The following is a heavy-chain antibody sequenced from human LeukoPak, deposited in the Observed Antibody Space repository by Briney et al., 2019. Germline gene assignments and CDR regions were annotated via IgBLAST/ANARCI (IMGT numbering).Heavy chain of an antibody. V-gene: IGHV4-34*01. D-gene: IGHD4-11*01. J-gene: IGHJ4*02. Sequence: KPSETLSLTCAVYGGSFSGYYWSWIRQPPGKGLEWIGEINHSGSTNYNPSLKSRVTISVDTSKNQFSLKLSSVTAADTAVYYCARDTASYSDYWGQGTLVTVSS. CDR3: ARDTASYSDY. CDR1: GGSFSGYY. CDR2: INHSGST.